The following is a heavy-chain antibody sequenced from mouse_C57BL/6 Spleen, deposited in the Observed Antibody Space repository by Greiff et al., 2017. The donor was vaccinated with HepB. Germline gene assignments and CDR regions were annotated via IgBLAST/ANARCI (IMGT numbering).Heavy chain of an antibody. V-gene: IGHV1-18*01. Sequence: VQLQQSGPELVKPGASVKIPCKASGYTFTDYNMDWVKQSHGKSLEWIGDINPNNGGTIYNQKFKGKATLTVDKSSSTAYMELRSLTSEDTAVYYCARRPYYYGSNYFDYWGQGTTLTVSS. D-gene: IGHD1-1*01. CDR2: INPNNGGT. J-gene: IGHJ2*01. CDR1: GYTFTDYN. CDR3: ARRPYYYGSNYFDY.